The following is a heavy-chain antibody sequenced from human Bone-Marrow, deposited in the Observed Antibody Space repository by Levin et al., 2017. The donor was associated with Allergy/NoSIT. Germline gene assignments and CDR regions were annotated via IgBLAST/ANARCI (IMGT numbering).Heavy chain of an antibody. CDR2: IRSKANGYAT. Sequence: PGGSLRLSCEASGFTFSGSGMHWVRQASGKVLEWVGRIRSKANGYATVYAASVKGRFTISRDDSKSTTYLQMDSLKNEDTAVYYCVRQGYGDYYGVDGWGQGTTVTVSS. J-gene: IGHJ6*02. CDR3: VRQGYGDYYGVDG. CDR1: GFTFSGSG. D-gene: IGHD4-17*01. V-gene: IGHV3-73*01.